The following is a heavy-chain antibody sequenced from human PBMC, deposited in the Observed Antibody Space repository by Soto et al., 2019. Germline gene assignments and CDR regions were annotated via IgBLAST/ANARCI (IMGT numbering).Heavy chain of an antibody. V-gene: IGHV5-51*01. CDR3: ARGSSGWAHDPFDI. CDR1: GYSFSVYL. CDR2: IYPGDSDT. Sequence: LGESLKISFKGSGYSFSVYLICWVRQMPVKGLEWMGIIYPGDSDTRYSPSFQGQVTISADRSISTAYLQWSSLKASDNAMFYCARGSSGWAHDPFDIWGQGTMVTVSS. J-gene: IGHJ3*02. D-gene: IGHD6-19*01.